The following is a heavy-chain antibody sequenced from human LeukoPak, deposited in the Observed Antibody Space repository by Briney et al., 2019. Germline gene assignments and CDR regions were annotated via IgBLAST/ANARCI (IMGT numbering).Heavy chain of an antibody. J-gene: IGHJ4*02. CDR1: GFTFSSYW. V-gene: IGHV3-7*01. CDR2: IKQDGSEK. CDR3: ARDRGGSSNYFDY. D-gene: IGHD1-26*01. Sequence: PGGSLRLSCAASGFTFSSYWMSWVRQAPGKGLEWVANIKQDGSEKYYVDSVKGRFTISRDNAKNSLYLQMNSLRAEDTAVYYCARDRGGSSNYFDYWGQGTLVTVSS.